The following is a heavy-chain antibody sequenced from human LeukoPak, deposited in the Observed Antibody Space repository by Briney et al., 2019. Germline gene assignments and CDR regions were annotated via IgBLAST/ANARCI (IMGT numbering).Heavy chain of an antibody. J-gene: IGHJ6*03. Sequence: GGSLRLSCSASCFSFRNYCMNWVRHAPGEGLEWVASTSSTSDHILHSDSVKGRFTISRDNARDSLYLEMNSLRAEDTAVYYCARVPLDMILLYYMDVWGKGTTVTVPS. CDR1: CFSFRNYC. CDR2: TSSTSDHI. CDR3: ARVPLDMILLYYMDV. V-gene: IGHV3-21*01. D-gene: IGHD3-16*01.